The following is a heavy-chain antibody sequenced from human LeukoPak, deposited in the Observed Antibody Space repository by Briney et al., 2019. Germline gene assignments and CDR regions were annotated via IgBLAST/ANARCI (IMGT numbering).Heavy chain of an antibody. Sequence: GGSLRLSCAASGFTVSGNYMSWVRQAPGKGLEWVSLLYGNSDTAYADSVKGRSTISRDNSKNTLYLQMNSLRAEDTAVYYCARFLTSTGWFSYFDHWGQGTLVTVSS. D-gene: IGHD6-19*01. CDR2: LYGNSDT. CDR3: ARFLTSTGWFSYFDH. CDR1: GFTVSGNY. J-gene: IGHJ4*02. V-gene: IGHV3-53*01.